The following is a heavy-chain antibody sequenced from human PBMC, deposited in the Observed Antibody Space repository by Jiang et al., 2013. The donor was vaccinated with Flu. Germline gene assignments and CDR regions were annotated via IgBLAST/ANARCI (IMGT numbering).Heavy chain of an antibody. Sequence: VQLLESGGGVVQPGGSLTLSCAASGFTFSNYGMHWVRQAPGKGLEWVAVISYDGSNKNYADSVKGRFTTSRDNSKNTLYLQMNSLRPEDTAVYYCVMGHCGGNCYLLDYWGQGTLITVSS. CDR1: GFTFSNYG. J-gene: IGHJ4*02. CDR2: ISYDGSNK. D-gene: IGHD2-21*02. V-gene: IGHV3-30*03. CDR3: VMGHCGGNCYLLDY.